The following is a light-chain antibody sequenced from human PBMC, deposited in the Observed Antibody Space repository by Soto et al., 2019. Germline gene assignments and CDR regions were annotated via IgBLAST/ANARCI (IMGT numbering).Light chain of an antibody. CDR1: SSNIGKNY. CDR3: SVWDANLSAWV. J-gene: IGLJ3*02. Sequence: VLTQPPSTSGTPGQRVTISCSGSSSNIGKNYVYWYQQLPEMAPKLLIYRNNQRPSGVPDQFSGSKSGTSASLAISGLRSEDEADYYCSVWDANLSAWVFGGGTKVTVL. V-gene: IGLV1-47*01. CDR2: RNN.